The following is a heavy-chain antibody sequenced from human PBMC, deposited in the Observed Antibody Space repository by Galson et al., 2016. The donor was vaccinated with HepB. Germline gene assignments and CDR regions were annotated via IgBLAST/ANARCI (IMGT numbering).Heavy chain of an antibody. Sequence: SLRLSCAASGFTSSDYYVDWVRQAPGKGLEWVGRSRKKASGYTTEYVASVKGRFIISRDESENSLYLQMSSLKTEDTAVYYCTRVTPNRNDWFPDYWGQGTLVTVSS. CDR1: GFTSSDYY. CDR2: SRKKASGYTT. V-gene: IGHV3-72*01. J-gene: IGHJ4*02. D-gene: IGHD3-9*01. CDR3: TRVTPNRNDWFPDY.